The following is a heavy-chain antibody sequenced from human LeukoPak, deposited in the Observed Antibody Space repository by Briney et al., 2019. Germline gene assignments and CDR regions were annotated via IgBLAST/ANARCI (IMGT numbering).Heavy chain of an antibody. CDR3: ARRADGHNLITAFDI. CDR1: GDSISSNYYY. J-gene: IGHJ3*02. CDR2: INYSGST. V-gene: IGHV4-39*01. Sequence: SETLSLTCSVSGDSISSNYYYWGWIRQPPGKGLEWIGSINYSGSTHYHPSLKSRVTISVDTSKTQFSLKVNSVTAADTAVYYCARRADGHNLITAFDIWGQGTMVTVSS. D-gene: IGHD3-10*01.